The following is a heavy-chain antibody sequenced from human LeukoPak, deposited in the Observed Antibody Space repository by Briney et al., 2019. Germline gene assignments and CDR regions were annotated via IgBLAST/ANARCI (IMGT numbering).Heavy chain of an antibody. CDR2: IYYSGST. V-gene: IGHV4-59*01. CDR3: ARDSLAAAGTHSWFDP. Sequence: SETLSLTCTVSGGSISSYYWSWIRHPPGKGLGWIGYIYYSGSTNYNPTLKSRVTISVDTSKNQFSLKLSSVTAADTAVYYCARDSLAAAGTHSWFDPWGQGTLVTVSS. D-gene: IGHD6-13*01. J-gene: IGHJ5*02. CDR1: GGSISSYY.